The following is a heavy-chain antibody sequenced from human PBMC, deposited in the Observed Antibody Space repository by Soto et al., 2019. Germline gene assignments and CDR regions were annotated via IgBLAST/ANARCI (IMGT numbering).Heavy chain of an antibody. CDR3: ARPYAKVTQYYYGMDV. D-gene: IGHD2-21*02. CDR1: VFTFISYF. V-gene: IGHV3-33*01. CDR2: IWYDGINK. Sequence: VVSLRRSCSSSVFTFISYFIHLFLQAPVKWLEWVAVIWYDGINKYYADSVKGRFTISIDNSKNTLYLQMNSLRAEDTAVYYCARPYAKVTQYYYGMDVWGKGTKVTX. J-gene: IGHJ6*04.